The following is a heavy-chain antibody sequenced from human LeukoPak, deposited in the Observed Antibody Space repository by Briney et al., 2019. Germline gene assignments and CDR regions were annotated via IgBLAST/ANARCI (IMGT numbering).Heavy chain of an antibody. D-gene: IGHD3-22*01. CDR1: GFTFSSYA. CDR3: AKDVPANYYDTTGYYFDS. V-gene: IGHV3-23*01. CDR2: VSAVGHYT. Sequence: GGSLRLSCAASGFTFSSYAMNWVRQAPGEGLEWVASVSAVGHYTFYSVSVKGRFSDSRDNSRNTLDLHMSSMWAEDTAIYFCAKDVPANYYDTTGYYFDSWGQGTLVTVSS. J-gene: IGHJ4*02.